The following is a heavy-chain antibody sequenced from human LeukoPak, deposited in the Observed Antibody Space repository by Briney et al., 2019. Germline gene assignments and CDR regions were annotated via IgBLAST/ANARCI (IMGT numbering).Heavy chain of an antibody. D-gene: IGHD2-2*01. Sequence: PGGSLRLSCAASGFTFSDYYMSWIRQAPGKGLEWVSYISSSGSTIYYADSVKGRFTISRDNAQNSLYLQMNSLRAEDTAVYYCARDYIVVVPAAMGGNYYYYMDVWGKGTTVTVSS. V-gene: IGHV3-11*04. J-gene: IGHJ6*03. CDR3: ARDYIVVVPAAMGGNYYYYMDV. CDR1: GFTFSDYY. CDR2: ISSSGSTI.